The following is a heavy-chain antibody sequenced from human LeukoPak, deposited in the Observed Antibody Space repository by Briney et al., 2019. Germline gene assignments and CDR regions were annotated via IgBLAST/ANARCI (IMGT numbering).Heavy chain of an antibody. CDR2: IYYSGST. J-gene: IGHJ4*02. Sequence: PSETLSLTCTVSGGSISSYYWSWIRQPPGKGLEWIGYIYYSGSTNYNPSLKSRVTISVDTSKNQFSLKLCSVTAADTAVYYCASSLYSYGYFPDYWGQGTLVTVSS. V-gene: IGHV4-59*08. CDR3: ASSLYSYGYFPDY. D-gene: IGHD5-18*01. CDR1: GGSISSYY.